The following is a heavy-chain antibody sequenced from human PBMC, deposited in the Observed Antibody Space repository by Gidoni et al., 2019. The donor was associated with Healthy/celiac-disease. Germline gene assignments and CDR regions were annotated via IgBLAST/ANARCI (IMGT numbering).Heavy chain of an antibody. CDR1: GFTFTSSA. CDR3: AADQVGMTTVVNGFDP. Sequence: QMQLVQSGPEVTKPGTSVKVSCKASGFTFTSSAVQWVRQAREHRLEWIGWIVVGSGNTNYAQKFQERVTITRDMSTSTADMELSSLRSEDTAVYYCAADQVGMTTVVNGFDPWGQGTLVTVSS. J-gene: IGHJ5*02. D-gene: IGHD4-17*01. V-gene: IGHV1-58*01. CDR2: IVVGSGNT.